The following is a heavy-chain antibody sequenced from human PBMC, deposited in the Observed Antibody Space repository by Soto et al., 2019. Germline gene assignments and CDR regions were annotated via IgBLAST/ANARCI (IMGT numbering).Heavy chain of an antibody. D-gene: IGHD2-21*01. J-gene: IGHJ5*02. V-gene: IGHV4-34*01. Sequence: PSETLSLTCAFYGGSFSGYYWTWIRQPPGTGLEWIGETNHSGSTNYNPSLKSRVTISVDTSRNRFSLKLSSVTAADTAVYYCARDGAGAYGLGWFDPWGQGILVTVSS. CDR2: TNHSGST. CDR3: ARDGAGAYGLGWFDP. CDR1: GGSFSGYY.